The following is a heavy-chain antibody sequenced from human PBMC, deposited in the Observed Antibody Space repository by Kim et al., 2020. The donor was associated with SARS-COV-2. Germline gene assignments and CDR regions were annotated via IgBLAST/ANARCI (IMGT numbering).Heavy chain of an antibody. J-gene: IGHJ4*02. CDR3: ASLPTTYYYDSSVVDY. D-gene: IGHD3-22*01. Sequence: VKGRFTISRDNSKNTLYLQMNSLRAEDTAVYYCASLPTTYYYDSSVVDYWGQGTLVTVSS. V-gene: IGHV3-30*07.